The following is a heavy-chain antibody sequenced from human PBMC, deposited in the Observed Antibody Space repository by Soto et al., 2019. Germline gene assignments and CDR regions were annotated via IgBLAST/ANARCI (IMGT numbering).Heavy chain of an antibody. Sequence: EVQLVESGGGMVMPGGSLRLSCAASGFTFSDAWMTWIRQAPGKGLQCVGRIKRKIDGETTDYAAPVKGRFTISRDDSKNTLYLQMNSLKVEDTAMYYCVTDRGGGMDVWGQGTTVPVSS. D-gene: IGHD3-10*01. CDR3: VTDRGGGMDV. CDR1: GFTFSDAW. J-gene: IGHJ6*01. CDR2: IKRKIDGETT. V-gene: IGHV3-15*01.